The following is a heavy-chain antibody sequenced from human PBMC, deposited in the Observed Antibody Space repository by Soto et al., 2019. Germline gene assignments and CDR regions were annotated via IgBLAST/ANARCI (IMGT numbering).Heavy chain of an antibody. Sequence: QAQLVQSGPEVKKPGASVKVSCKASGYRFTSYGISWVRQAPGQGLEWLGWISAYDDNTKYAQTLQGRVSMSTDTSTNSAYMELRSLRSDDTVMYYCARGGYYDSSGSRNYHYYGMNVWGQGTTVTVSS. J-gene: IGHJ6*02. V-gene: IGHV1-18*01. CDR1: GYRFTSYG. CDR3: ARGGYYDSSGSRNYHYYGMNV. D-gene: IGHD3-22*01. CDR2: ISAYDDNT.